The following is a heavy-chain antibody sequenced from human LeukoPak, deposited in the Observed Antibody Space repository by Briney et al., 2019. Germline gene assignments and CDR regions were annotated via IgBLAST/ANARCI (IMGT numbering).Heavy chain of an antibody. CDR1: GGTFSSYT. V-gene: IGHV1-69*08. D-gene: IGHD2-15*01. CDR2: IIPILGTA. CDR3: ARRGGGYYGMDV. J-gene: IGHJ6*04. Sequence: SVKVSCKASGGTFSSYTISWVRQAPGQGLEWMGRIIPILGTANYAQKFQGRVTITADESTSTAYMELSSLRSDDTAVYYCARRGGGYYGMDVWGKGTTVTVSS.